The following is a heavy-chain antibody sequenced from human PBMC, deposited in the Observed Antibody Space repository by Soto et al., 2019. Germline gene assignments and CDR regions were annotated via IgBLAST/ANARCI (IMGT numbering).Heavy chain of an antibody. CDR3: ARAPKVSGSAQTRPDF. Sequence: SETLSLACSFYIGSLSGYYWSWIRQPPGKGLEWIGEISRSSTTNYSPSLKSRVSISVDTSKNQFSLNLTTLTAADTAVYYCARAPKVSGSAQTRPDFWGQGSLVTVSS. D-gene: IGHD6-6*01. CDR2: ISRSSTT. V-gene: IGHV4-34*01. J-gene: IGHJ4*02. CDR1: IGSLSGYY.